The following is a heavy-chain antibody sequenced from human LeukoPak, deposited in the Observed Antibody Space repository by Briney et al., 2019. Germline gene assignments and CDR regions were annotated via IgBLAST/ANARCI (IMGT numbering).Heavy chain of an antibody. CDR1: GFSFSSYA. J-gene: IGHJ4*02. Sequence: GGSLRLSCAASGFSFSSYAMHWVRQAPGKGLEWVANIKQDGSEKYYVDSVKGRFTISRDNAKNSLYLQMNSLRAEDTAVYYCAREDGYWGQGTLVTVSS. V-gene: IGHV3-7*01. CDR2: IKQDGSEK. CDR3: AREDGY.